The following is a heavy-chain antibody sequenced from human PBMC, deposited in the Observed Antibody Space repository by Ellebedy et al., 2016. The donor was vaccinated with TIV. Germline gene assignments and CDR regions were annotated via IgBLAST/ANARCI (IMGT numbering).Heavy chain of an antibody. CDR3: ARGKDSGNYVGWFDP. V-gene: IGHV1-69*13. D-gene: IGHD4-11*01. CDR2: ILPISPTP. CDR1: GGTFRTYT. Sequence: ASVKVSCKASGGTFRTYTVTWVRQAPGQGLEWVGGILPISPTPNYAQKFQGRVTITADESANIVYMELSSLSSEDTAVYYCARGKDSGNYVGWFDPWGRGTLVTVSS. J-gene: IGHJ5*02.